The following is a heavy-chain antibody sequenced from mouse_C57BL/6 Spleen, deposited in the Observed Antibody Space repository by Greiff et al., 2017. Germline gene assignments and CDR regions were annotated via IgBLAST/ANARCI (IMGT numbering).Heavy chain of an antibody. CDR3: ARNRGAIYDGSMDY. Sequence: VQGVESGPGLVAPSQSLSITCTVSGFSLTSYAISWVRQPPGKGLEWLGVIWTGGGTNYNSALKSRLSISKDNSKSQVFLKMNSLQTDDTARYYCARNRGAIYDGSMDYWGQGTSVTVSS. D-gene: IGHD2-3*01. V-gene: IGHV2-9-1*01. J-gene: IGHJ4*01. CDR2: IWTGGGT. CDR1: GFSLTSYA.